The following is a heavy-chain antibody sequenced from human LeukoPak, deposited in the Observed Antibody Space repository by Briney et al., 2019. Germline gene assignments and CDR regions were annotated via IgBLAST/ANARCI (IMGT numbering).Heavy chain of an antibody. D-gene: IGHD4-11*01. CDR2: ISNDASYK. CDR1: GFMFSNYA. Sequence: GGSLRLSCAASGFMFSNYAMHWVRQAPGKGLEWVAVISNDASYKYYADSVKGRFTISRDNSKNTLYLQMNSLRAEDTAVYYCVRSAFLTTEFYFDYWGQGTLVTVSS. CDR3: VRSAFLTTEFYFDY. V-gene: IGHV3-30-3*01. J-gene: IGHJ4*02.